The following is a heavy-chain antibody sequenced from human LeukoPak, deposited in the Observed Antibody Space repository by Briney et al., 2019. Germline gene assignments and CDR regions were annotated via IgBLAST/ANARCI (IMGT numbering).Heavy chain of an antibody. CDR2: ISYSGTT. CDR1: GDSIFRSDYY. D-gene: IGHD3-10*01. Sequence: SETLSLTCTVSGDSIFRSDYYWGWIRQPPGKGLEWIGSISYSGTTYTNASLRSRVTLSVDMSRNHFSLKLTSVTAADTAVYYCARRGSENYYIDYWGQGTLVTVSS. V-gene: IGHV4-39*02. CDR3: ARRGSENYYIDY. J-gene: IGHJ4*02.